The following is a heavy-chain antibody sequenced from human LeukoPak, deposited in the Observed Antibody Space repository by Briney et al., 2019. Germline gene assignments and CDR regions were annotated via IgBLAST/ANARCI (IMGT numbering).Heavy chain of an antibody. CDR1: GGSISSGSYY. CDR3: ARGAGPLQWLGNWFDP. J-gene: IGHJ5*02. D-gene: IGHD6-19*01. Sequence: KPLETLSLTCTVSGGSISSGSYYWSWIRQPAGKGLEWIGRIYTSGSTNYNPSLKSRVTISVDTSKNQFSLKLSSVTAADTAVYYCARGAGPLQWLGNWFDPWGQGTLVTVSS. V-gene: IGHV4-61*02. CDR2: IYTSGST.